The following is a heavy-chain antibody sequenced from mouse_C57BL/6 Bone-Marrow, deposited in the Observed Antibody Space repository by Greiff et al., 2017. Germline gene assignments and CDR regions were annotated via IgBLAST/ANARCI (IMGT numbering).Heavy chain of an antibody. CDR3: ARGVLRAY. Sequence: QVQLQQPGAELVKPGASVKLSCTASGYTFTSYGMHWVNQRPGQGLEWIGMIHPNSGSTNYNEKFTSKATLTVDKSSSTAYMQLSSLTSEDSAVYYCARGVLRAYWGQGTLVTVSA. V-gene: IGHV1-64*01. CDR1: GYTFTSYG. D-gene: IGHD1-1*01. J-gene: IGHJ3*01. CDR2: IHPNSGST.